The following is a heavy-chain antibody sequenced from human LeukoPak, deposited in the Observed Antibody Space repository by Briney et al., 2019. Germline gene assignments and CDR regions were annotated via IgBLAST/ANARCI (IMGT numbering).Heavy chain of an antibody. J-gene: IGHJ4*02. V-gene: IGHV1-2*02. CDR3: ARDGGNTGVVY. CDR1: GGTFTIYA. Sequence: ASVTVSFKGSGGTFTIYAISWVRQAPGQGLERMGWINPNSGGTNYAQKFQGRVTMTRDTSISTAYMELSRLRSDDTAVYYCARDGGNTGVVYWGQGPLVTVSS. D-gene: IGHD4-23*01. CDR2: INPNSGGT.